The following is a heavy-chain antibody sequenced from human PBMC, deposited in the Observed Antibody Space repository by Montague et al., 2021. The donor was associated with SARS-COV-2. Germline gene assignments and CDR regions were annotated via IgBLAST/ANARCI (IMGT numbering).Heavy chain of an antibody. CDR2: ISTSGPT. J-gene: IGHJ4*02. CDR1: GFTFSHYD. D-gene: IGHD3-3*01. V-gene: IGHV3-13*01. CDR3: ARDFWGDKTWLDY. Sequence: SLRLSCAASGFTFSHYDMHWVRQVTGKGLEWVSGISTSGPTFYPASVKDRSTISMENDRNFLYLQMNSLSAGDTAIYYCARDFWGDKTWLDYWGPGTLVTVSS.